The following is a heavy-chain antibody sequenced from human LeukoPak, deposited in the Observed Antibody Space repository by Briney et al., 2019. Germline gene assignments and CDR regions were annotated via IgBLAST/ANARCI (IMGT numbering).Heavy chain of an antibody. CDR3: ARALGGPRDYYYGMDV. V-gene: IGHV4-30-4*01. CDR1: GGSISSGDYY. CDR2: IYYSGST. J-gene: IGHJ6*02. Sequence: PSQTLSLTCTVSGGSISSGDYYWSWIRQPPGKGLEWIGYIYYSGSTYYNPSLKSRVTISVDTSKNQFSLKLSSVTAADTAVYSWARALGGPRDYYYGMDVWGQGTTVTVSS. D-gene: IGHD3-16*01.